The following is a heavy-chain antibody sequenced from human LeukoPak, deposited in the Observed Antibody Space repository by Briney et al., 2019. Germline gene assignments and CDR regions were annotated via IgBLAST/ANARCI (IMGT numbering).Heavy chain of an antibody. CDR3: SRVGDSGTFDY. CDR1: GFSFSSYW. Sequence: PGGSLRLSCAASGFSFSSYWMHWVRQAPGKGLVWVARVSSDGRSTTYADSVQGRFTVSRDSAENTLYLQMNSLRAEDTAVYYCSRVGDSGTFDYWGQGTLVTVSS. V-gene: IGHV3-74*01. J-gene: IGHJ4*02. CDR2: VSSDGRST. D-gene: IGHD3-10*01.